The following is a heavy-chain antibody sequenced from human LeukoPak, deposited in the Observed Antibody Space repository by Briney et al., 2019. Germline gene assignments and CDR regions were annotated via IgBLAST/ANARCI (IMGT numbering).Heavy chain of an antibody. V-gene: IGHV3-21*01. Sequence: GGSLRLSCAASGFTFSSYSMNWVRQAPGKGLEWVSSISSSSSYIYYADSVKGRFTISRDNAKNSLYLQMNSLRAEDTAVYYCARIALGYIVGWFDPWGQGTLVTVSS. CDR2: ISSSSSYI. J-gene: IGHJ5*02. CDR3: ARIALGYIVGWFDP. D-gene: IGHD5-12*01. CDR1: GFTFSSYS.